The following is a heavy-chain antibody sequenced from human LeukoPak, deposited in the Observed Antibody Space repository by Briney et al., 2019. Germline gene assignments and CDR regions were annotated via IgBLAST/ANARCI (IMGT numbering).Heavy chain of an antibody. D-gene: IGHD3-22*01. J-gene: IGHJ4*02. CDR2: IRSSSSYT. V-gene: IGHV3-11*06. CDR1: GFTFSEYY. Sequence: PGGSLRLSCAASGFTFSEYYMSWIRQAPGKGLEWVSYIRSSSSYTNYADSVKGRFTISRDNAKNSLYLQVNSLRAEDTAVYYCARGYYDNSGYYLPCDFWGQGTLVTVSS. CDR3: ARGYYDNSGYYLPCDF.